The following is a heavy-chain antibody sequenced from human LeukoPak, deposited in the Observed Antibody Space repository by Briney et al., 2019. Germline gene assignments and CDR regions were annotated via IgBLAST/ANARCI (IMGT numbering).Heavy chain of an antibody. D-gene: IGHD3-22*01. J-gene: IGHJ4*02. CDR2: ISGSGGST. V-gene: IGHV3-23*01. CDR3: AKDLDSSGYYPGY. CDR1: GFTVSSNY. Sequence: GSLRLSCAASGFTVSSNYMSWVRQAPGKGLEWVSAISGSGGSTYYADSVKGRFTISRDNSKNTLYLQMNSLRAEDTAVYYCAKDLDSSGYYPGYWGQGTLVTVFS.